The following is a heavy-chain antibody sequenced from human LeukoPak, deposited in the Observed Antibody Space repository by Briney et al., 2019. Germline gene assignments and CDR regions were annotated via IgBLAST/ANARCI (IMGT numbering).Heavy chain of an antibody. D-gene: IGHD3-10*02. Sequence: QPGRSLRLSCTASGFTFGDYAMSWGRQAPGKGLEWVSGISAGGSNTYYADSVMGRFTISRDNSKNTLYLQMNSLRAEDTAVYYCAELGITMIGGVWGKGTTVTISS. CDR2: ISAGGSNT. V-gene: IGHV3-23*01. J-gene: IGHJ6*04. CDR3: AELGITMIGGV. CDR1: GFTFGDYA.